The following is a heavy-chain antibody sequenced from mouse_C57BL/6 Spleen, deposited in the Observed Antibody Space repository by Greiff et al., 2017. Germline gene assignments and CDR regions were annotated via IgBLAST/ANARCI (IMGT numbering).Heavy chain of an antibody. CDR3: AKLTGTGFDY. V-gene: IGHV1-42*01. J-gene: IGHJ2*01. CDR1: GYSFTGYY. Sequence: EVMLQQSGPELVKPGASVKISCKASGYSFTGYYMNWVKQSPEKSLEWIGEINPSTGGTTYNQKFKAKATLTVDKSSSTAYMQLKSLTSEDSAVYYCAKLTGTGFDYWGQGTTLTVSS. D-gene: IGHD4-1*01. CDR2: INPSTGGT.